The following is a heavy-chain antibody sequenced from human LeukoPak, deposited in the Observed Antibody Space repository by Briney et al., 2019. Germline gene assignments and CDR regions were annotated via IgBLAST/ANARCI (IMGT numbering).Heavy chain of an antibody. V-gene: IGHV1-2*02. CDR3: ARDISTNRNWFDP. Sequence: ASVKVSCKASGYTFTSYGISWVRQAPGQGLEWMGWINPNSGGTNYAQKFQGRVTMTRDTSISTAYMEVSRLRSDDTAVYYCARDISTNRNWFDPWGQGTLVTVSS. D-gene: IGHD2-8*01. CDR2: INPNSGGT. J-gene: IGHJ5*02. CDR1: GYTFTSYG.